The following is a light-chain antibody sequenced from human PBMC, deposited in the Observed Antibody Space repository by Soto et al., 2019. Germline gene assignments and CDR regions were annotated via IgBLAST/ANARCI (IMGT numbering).Light chain of an antibody. CDR3: SSYADTNNLV. J-gene: IGLJ2*01. Sequence: QSALTQPPSASGAPGQSVTISRTGTSSDIGGYNFVSWYQQHPGKAPKLMIDEVNKRPSGVPDRFSGSKSGNTASLTVSGLQAEDEADYYCSSYADTNNLVFGVGTKLTVL. CDR1: SSDIGGYNF. CDR2: EVN. V-gene: IGLV2-8*01.